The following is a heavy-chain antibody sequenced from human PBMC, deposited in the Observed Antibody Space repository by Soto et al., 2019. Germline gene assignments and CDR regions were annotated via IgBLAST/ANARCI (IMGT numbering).Heavy chain of an antibody. V-gene: IGHV3-30-3*01. CDR3: ARGREDGPFDY. D-gene: IGHD2-15*01. J-gene: IGHJ4*02. CDR2: ISYDGSNK. CDR1: GFTFSSYA. Sequence: QVQLVESGGGVVQPGRSLRLSCAASGFTFSSYAMHWVRQAPGKGLVWVAVISYDGSNKYYADSVKGRFTISRDNSKNTLYLQMNSLRAEDTAVYYCARGREDGPFDYWGQGTMVTVSS.